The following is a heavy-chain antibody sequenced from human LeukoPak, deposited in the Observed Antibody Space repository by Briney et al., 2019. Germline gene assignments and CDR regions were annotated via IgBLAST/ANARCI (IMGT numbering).Heavy chain of an antibody. D-gene: IGHD3-10*01. CDR1: GGSISSGDYY. Sequence: SQTLSLTCTVSGGSISSGDYYWSWIRQPPGKGLEWIGYIYYSGSTYYNPSLKSRVTISVDTSKNQFSLKLSSVTAADTAVYYCARASFRFGTQFSLFDPWGQGTLVTVSS. V-gene: IGHV4-30-4*01. J-gene: IGHJ5*02. CDR3: ARASFRFGTQFSLFDP. CDR2: IYYSGST.